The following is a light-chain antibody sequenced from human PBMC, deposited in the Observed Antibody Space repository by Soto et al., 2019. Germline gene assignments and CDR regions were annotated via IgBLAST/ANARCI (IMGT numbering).Light chain of an antibody. CDR2: AES. CDR1: QGIAGS. CDR3: QQYNSYSPT. J-gene: IGKJ1*01. V-gene: IGKV1-9*01. Sequence: DIQLTQSPSFLSASVGDRVTITCRASQGIAGSLAWYQQKPGKPPKLLIYAESTLQSGVPSRFSGSGSGTDFTLTISSLHPDDFATYYCQQYNSYSPTFGQGTKVDIK.